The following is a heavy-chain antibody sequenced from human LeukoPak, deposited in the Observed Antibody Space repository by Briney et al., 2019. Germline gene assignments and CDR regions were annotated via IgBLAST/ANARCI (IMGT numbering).Heavy chain of an antibody. V-gene: IGHV4-34*01. CDR3: ARGAMATGY. J-gene: IGHJ4*02. CDR1: GGSISSYY. CDR2: INHSGST. D-gene: IGHD5-18*01. Sequence: SETLSLTCTVSGGSISSYYWSWIRQPPGKGLEWIGEINHSGSTNYNPSLESRVTISVDTSKKQFSLKLSSVTAADTAVYYCARGAMATGYWGQGTLVTVSS.